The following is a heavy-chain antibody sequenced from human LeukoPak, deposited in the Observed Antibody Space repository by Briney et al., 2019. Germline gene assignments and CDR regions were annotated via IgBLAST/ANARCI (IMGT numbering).Heavy chain of an antibody. V-gene: IGHV3-53*01. Sequence: GGSLRLSCAASGFTVSSSYMSWVRQAPGKGLEWVSVIYSGGSTYYADSVKGRFTISRDNSKNTLYLQMNSLRAEDTAVYYCAREEYSSGFDYWGQGTLVTVSS. D-gene: IGHD6-25*01. CDR2: IYSGGST. CDR1: GFTVSSSY. J-gene: IGHJ4*02. CDR3: AREEYSSGFDY.